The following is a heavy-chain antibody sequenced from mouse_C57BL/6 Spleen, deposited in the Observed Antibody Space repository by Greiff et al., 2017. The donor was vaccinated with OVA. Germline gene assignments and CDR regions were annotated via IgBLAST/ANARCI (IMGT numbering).Heavy chain of an antibody. CDR3: ARHEERGDRGYAMDY. J-gene: IGHJ4*01. CDR1: GYTFTEYT. CDR2: FYPGSGSI. D-gene: IGHD3-3*01. Sequence: VKLMESGAELVKPGASVKLSCKASGYTFTEYTIHWVKQRSGQGLEWIGWFYPGSGSIKYNEKFKDKATLTADKSSSTVYMELSRMTSEDSAVYFCARHEERGDRGYAMDYWGQGTSVTVSS. V-gene: IGHV1-62-2*01.